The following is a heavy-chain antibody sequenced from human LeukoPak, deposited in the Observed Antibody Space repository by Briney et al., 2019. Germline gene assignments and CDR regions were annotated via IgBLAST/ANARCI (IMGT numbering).Heavy chain of an antibody. CDR3: ARRGGIHLEYFDY. D-gene: IGHD3-3*01. CDR1: GFTVNSNY. CDR2: IYSGGST. V-gene: IGHV3-66*01. J-gene: IGHJ4*02. Sequence: RGSLRLSCAASGFTVNSNYMSWVRQAPGKGLEWVSLIYSGGSTYYADSVKGRFTISRDNSKNTLYLQMNSLRAEDTAVYYCARRGGIHLEYFDYWGQGTLVTVSS.